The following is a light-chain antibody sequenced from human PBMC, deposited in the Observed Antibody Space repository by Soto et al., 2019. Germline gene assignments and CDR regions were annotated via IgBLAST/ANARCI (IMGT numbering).Light chain of an antibody. J-gene: IGKJ2*01. CDR1: QAVSNSY. CDR2: GAS. Sequence: EIVLTQSPATLSLSPGDRATLSCEASQAVSNSYLAWFQQKPGQAPRLLIYGASTRATGIPDRFSGSGSGTVFTLTISRLEAEDFAVFYCQQYNVAPYTFGQGTKVDIK. V-gene: IGKV3-20*01. CDR3: QQYNVAPYT.